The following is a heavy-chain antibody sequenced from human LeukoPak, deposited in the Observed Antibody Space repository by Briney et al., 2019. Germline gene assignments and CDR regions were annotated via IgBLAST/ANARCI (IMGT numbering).Heavy chain of an antibody. Sequence: PSETLSLTCTVSGGSINSYYRSWIRQPPGKGLEWIGYIYYSGSTNYNPSLKGRGTISLDRAKNHFSLKLSSVTAADTAVYYCARSKSGTYSWFDPWGQGTLVTVSS. CDR1: GGSINSYY. CDR3: ARSKSGTYSWFDP. V-gene: IGHV4-59*08. J-gene: IGHJ5*02. CDR2: IYYSGST. D-gene: IGHD1-26*01.